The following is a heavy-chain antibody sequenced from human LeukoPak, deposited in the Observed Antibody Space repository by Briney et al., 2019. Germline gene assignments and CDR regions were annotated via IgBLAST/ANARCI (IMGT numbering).Heavy chain of an antibody. CDR2: ISSSSSYI. Sequence: PGGSLRLSCAVSGFIFKDFPMTWVRQAPGKGLEWVSSISSSSSYIYYADSVKGRFTISRDNAKNSLYLQMNSLRAEDTAVYYCARDRRIVGATTPDAFDIWGQGTMVTVSS. CDR3: ARDRRIVGATTPDAFDI. CDR1: GFIFKDFP. V-gene: IGHV3-21*01. D-gene: IGHD1-26*01. J-gene: IGHJ3*02.